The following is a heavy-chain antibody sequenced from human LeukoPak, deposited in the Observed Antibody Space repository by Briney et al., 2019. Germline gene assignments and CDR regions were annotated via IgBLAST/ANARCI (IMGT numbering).Heavy chain of an antibody. CDR1: GGSISSSSYY. D-gene: IGHD3-22*01. CDR3: ARGLSMIVVVVHDWYFDL. V-gene: IGHV4-39*01. J-gene: IGHJ2*01. Sequence: SETLSLTCTVSGGSISSSSYYWGWIRQPPGKGLEWIGNIYYSRSTHYSPSLKSRVTISVDTSKNQFSLKLNSVTAADTAVYYCARGLSMIVVVVHDWYFDLWGRGTLVTVSS. CDR2: IYYSRST.